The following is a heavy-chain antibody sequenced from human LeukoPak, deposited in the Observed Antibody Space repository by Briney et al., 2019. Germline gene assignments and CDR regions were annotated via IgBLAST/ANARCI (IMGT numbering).Heavy chain of an antibody. V-gene: IGHV3-7*01. Sequence: PGGSLRLSCAASGFTFSSYWMSWVRQAPGKGLEWVANIKQDGSEKYYVDSVKGRFTISRDNAKNSLYLQMNSQRPEDTAVYYCARDRLGLPHAYWGQGTLVTVSS. CDR3: ARDRLGLPHAY. J-gene: IGHJ4*02. CDR1: GFTFSSYW. D-gene: IGHD3-10*01. CDR2: IKQDGSEK.